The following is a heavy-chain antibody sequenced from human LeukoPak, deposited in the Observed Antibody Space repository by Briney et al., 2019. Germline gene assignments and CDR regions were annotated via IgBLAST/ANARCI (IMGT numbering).Heavy chain of an antibody. CDR3: ARDLTTVTTPGY. V-gene: IGHV3-48*01. J-gene: IGHJ4*02. CDR1: GFTFSSYS. Sequence: GGSLRLSCAASGFTFSSYSMNWIRQAPGKGLEWISYISSSTTISYADSVKGRFTIPRDNAKNSLFLQMDSLRAEDTALYYCARDLTTVTTPGYWGQGTLVTVSS. CDR2: ISSSTTI. D-gene: IGHD4-17*01.